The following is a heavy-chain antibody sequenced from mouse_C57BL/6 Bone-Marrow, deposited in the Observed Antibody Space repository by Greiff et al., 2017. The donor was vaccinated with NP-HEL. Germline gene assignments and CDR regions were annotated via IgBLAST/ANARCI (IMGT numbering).Heavy chain of an antibody. CDR2: IHPDSGST. Sequence: VQLQQPGAELVKPGASVKLSCKASGYTFTSYWMHWVKQRPGQGLEWIGMIHPDSGSTNYNEKFKSKATMTVDKSSSTAYMQLSSLTSEDYAVYCCARSGFAYWGQGTLVTVSA. J-gene: IGHJ3*01. CDR1: GYTFTSYW. V-gene: IGHV1-64*01. CDR3: ARSGFAY.